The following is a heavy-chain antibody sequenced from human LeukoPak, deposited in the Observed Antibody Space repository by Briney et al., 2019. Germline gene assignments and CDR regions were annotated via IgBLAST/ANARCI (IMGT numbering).Heavy chain of an antibody. CDR3: ARGGIVVVTYAFDI. D-gene: IGHD2-21*02. J-gene: IGHJ3*02. CDR2: ISSSSSYI. Sequence: GGSLRLSCAASGFTFSSYSMNWVRQAPGKGLEWVSSISSSSSYIYYADSVKGRFTVSRDNAKNSLYLQMNSLRAEDTAVYYCARGGIVVVTYAFDIWGQGTMVTVSS. V-gene: IGHV3-21*01. CDR1: GFTFSSYS.